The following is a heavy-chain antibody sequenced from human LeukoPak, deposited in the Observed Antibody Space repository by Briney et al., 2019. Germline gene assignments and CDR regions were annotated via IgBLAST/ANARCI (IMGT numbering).Heavy chain of an antibody. Sequence: LSGGSLRLSCAASGFTFSSYEMNWVRQAPGKGLEWVSYISTSGSPIYYGNSVEGRFTISRDNAKNSLYLQMNSLRAEDTALYYCARRGFYDTSGYLFDHWGQGTLVTVSS. CDR2: ISTSGSPI. V-gene: IGHV3-48*03. CDR1: GFTFSSYE. CDR3: ARRGFYDTSGYLFDH. D-gene: IGHD3-22*01. J-gene: IGHJ4*02.